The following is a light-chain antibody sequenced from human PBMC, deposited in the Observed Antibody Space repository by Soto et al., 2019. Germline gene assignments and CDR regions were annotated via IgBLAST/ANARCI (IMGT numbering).Light chain of an antibody. V-gene: IGKV1-8*01. CDR3: QQYYTYPYT. J-gene: IGKJ2*01. CDR1: QGISSY. Sequence: AIRMTQSPSSFSASTGDRVTITCRASQGISSYLAWYQQKPGKTPNLLIYAASTLQSGVPSRFSGSGSGTDFTLTISCLQSEDFATYYCQQYYTYPYTFGQGTKLGIK. CDR2: AAS.